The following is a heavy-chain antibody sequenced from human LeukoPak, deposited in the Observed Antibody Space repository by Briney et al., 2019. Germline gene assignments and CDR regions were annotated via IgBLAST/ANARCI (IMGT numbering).Heavy chain of an antibody. V-gene: IGHV6-1*01. Sequence: PPQTLSLTCAISGDSVSSNSAAWNWIRQSPSRGLEWLGRTYYRSKWYNDYAVSVKSRITINPDTSKNQFSLQLNSVTPEDTAVYYCARDRGYCSGGSCDTNWFDPWGQGTLVTVSS. CDR1: GDSVSSNSAA. CDR3: ARDRGYCSGGSCDTNWFDP. D-gene: IGHD2-15*01. J-gene: IGHJ5*02. CDR2: TYYRSKWYN.